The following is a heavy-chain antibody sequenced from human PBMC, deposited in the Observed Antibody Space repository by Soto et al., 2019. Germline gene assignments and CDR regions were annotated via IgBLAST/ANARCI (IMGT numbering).Heavy chain of an antibody. J-gene: IGHJ5*02. Sequence: QVQLVQSGAEVKKPGASVKVSCKASGYTFTAYYMHLVRQAPGQGLEWMGWINPNSGGTYHAQNFQGRVTMTRDTSTTTAYMELASLRSDDTAVYYCARGGGRGYNELDPWGHGTLVIVSS. CDR1: GYTFTAYY. CDR2: INPNSGGT. CDR3: ARGGGRGYNELDP. D-gene: IGHD5-12*01. V-gene: IGHV1-2*02.